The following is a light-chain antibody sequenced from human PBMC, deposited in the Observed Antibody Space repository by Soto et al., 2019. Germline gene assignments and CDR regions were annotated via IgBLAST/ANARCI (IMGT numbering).Light chain of an antibody. V-gene: IGKV3-15*01. CDR1: QSVSSN. CDR2: GAS. CDR3: QQYNNWPLWT. J-gene: IGKJ1*01. Sequence: EIVMTQSPATLSVSPGERATLSCRASQSVSSNLAWYQQKPGQAPRLLIYGASTRATGIPARFSGSWSGTEFTLTISSLQSEDFAFYYCQQYNNWPLWTFGQGTKVEIK.